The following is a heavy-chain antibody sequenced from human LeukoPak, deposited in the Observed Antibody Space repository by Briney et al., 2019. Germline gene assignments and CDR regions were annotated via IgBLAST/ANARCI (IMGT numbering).Heavy chain of an antibody. CDR3: ARANTYDSNYYYGMDV. V-gene: IGHV3-33*08. CDR1: GFTFSSYG. CDR2: IWYDGNNK. J-gene: IGHJ6*02. Sequence: GGSLRLSCAASGFTFSSYGMHWVRQAPGKGLEWVAVIWYDGNNKYYADSVKGRFTISRDNSKNTLYLQMNSLRAEDTAVYYCARANTYDSNYYYGMDVWGQGTTVTVSS. D-gene: IGHD5-12*01.